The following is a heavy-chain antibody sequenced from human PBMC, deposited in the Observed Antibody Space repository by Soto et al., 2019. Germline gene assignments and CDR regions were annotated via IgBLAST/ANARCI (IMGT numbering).Heavy chain of an antibody. V-gene: IGHV3-30*18. D-gene: IGHD3-9*01. CDR1: GFTFGNYA. CDR2: ISYDGSKR. Sequence: QVQLGESGGGVVQPGKSLRLSCVGSGFTFGNYAMYWVRQAPGKGLEWVASISYDGSKRYHADSVKGQFTISRDNARNTLYLQMDRLRPEDTAVYYCAKGGGAPGYPIDYWGQGALVTVSS. CDR3: AKGGGAPGYPIDY. J-gene: IGHJ4*02.